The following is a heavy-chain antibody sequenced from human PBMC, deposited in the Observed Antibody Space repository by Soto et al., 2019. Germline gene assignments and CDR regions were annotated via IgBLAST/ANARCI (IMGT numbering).Heavy chain of an antibody. V-gene: IGHV3-72*01. CDR3: TIVGRLTTPDYADY. Sequence: EVQLVESGGGLVQPEGSLRLSCVASGFTFSDHYMDWVRQAPGKGLEWVGRIRNKVMTYTTEYAASVKGRFTVSRDDSRNSLYLQMNSLKTEDTAMYYCTIVGRLTTPDYADYWGQGTLVTVSS. J-gene: IGHJ4*02. CDR2: IRNKVMTYTT. CDR1: GFTFSDHY. D-gene: IGHD2-21*01.